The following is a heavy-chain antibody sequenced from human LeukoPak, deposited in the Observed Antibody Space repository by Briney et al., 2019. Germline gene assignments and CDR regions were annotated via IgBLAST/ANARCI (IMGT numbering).Heavy chain of an antibody. V-gene: IGHV3-15*01. Sequence: GGSLRLSCAASGFTFSNAWMSWVRQAPGKGLEWVGRIKSKTDGGTTDYAAPVKGRFTISRDDSKNTLYLQMNSLKTEDTAVYYCTTKFGSHYSHDAFDIWGQGTMVTVSS. J-gene: IGHJ3*02. CDR3: TTKFGSHYSHDAFDI. D-gene: IGHD1-26*01. CDR2: IKSKTDGGTT. CDR1: GFTFSNAW.